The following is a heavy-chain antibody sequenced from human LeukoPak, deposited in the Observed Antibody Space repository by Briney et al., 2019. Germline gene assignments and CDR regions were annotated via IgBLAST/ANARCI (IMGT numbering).Heavy chain of an antibody. CDR3: ASFGGYDLGHSDY. CDR1: GYSISSGYY. Sequence: PSETLSLTCSVSGYSISSGYYWGWIRQPPGKGLEWIGNIYHSGSTYYNPSLKSRVTISVDTSENQFSLKLSSVTAADTAVYYCASFGGYDLGHSDYWGQGTLVTVSS. CDR2: IYHSGST. D-gene: IGHD5-12*01. V-gene: IGHV4-38-2*02. J-gene: IGHJ4*02.